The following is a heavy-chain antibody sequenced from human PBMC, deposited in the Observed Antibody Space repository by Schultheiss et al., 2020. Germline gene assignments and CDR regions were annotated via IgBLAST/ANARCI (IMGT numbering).Heavy chain of an antibody. CDR3: AKDLGIVYYDSSGYYYP. CDR2: ISGSGGST. CDR1: GFTFSSYA. D-gene: IGHD3-22*01. V-gene: IGHV3-23*01. Sequence: GGSLRLSCAASGFTFSSYAMSWVRQAPGKGLEWVSAISGSGGSTYYADSVKGRFTISRDNSKNTLYLQMNSLRAEDTAVYYCAKDLGIVYYDSSGYYYPWGQGTLVTVSS. J-gene: IGHJ5*02.